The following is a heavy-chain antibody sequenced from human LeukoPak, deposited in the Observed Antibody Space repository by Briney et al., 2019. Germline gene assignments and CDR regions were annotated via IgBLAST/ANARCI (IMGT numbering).Heavy chain of an antibody. Sequence: ASVKVSCKASGYTFTGYYMHWVRQAPGQGLEWMGWINPNSGGTNYAQKFQGRVTMTRDTSISTAYMELSRLRSDDTAVYYCARDSTYYYDSSGYKNWGQGTLVTVSS. CDR2: INPNSGGT. CDR3: ARDSTYYYDSSGYKN. CDR1: GYTFTGYY. V-gene: IGHV1-2*02. J-gene: IGHJ4*02. D-gene: IGHD3-22*01.